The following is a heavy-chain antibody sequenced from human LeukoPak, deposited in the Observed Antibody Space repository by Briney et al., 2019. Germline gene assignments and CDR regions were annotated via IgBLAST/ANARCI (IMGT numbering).Heavy chain of an antibody. D-gene: IGHD3-9*01. CDR2: ISSSSSTI. J-gene: IGHJ3*02. CDR3: ARMYYDILTGYRDAFDI. V-gene: IGHV3-48*01. Sequence: AGGSLRLSCAASGFTFSSYSMNWVRQAPGKGLEWVSYISSSSSTIYYADSVKGRFTISRDNAKNSLYLQMNSLRAEDTAVYYCARMYYDILTGYRDAFDIWGQGTMVTVSS. CDR1: GFTFSSYS.